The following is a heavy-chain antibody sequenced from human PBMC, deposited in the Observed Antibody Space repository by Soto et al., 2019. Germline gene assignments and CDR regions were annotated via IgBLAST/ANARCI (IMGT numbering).Heavy chain of an antibody. CDR3: TRSDYDLVGYYYYYYMDV. D-gene: IGHD3-3*01. V-gene: IGHV3-73*01. CDR2: IRSKANSYAK. CDR1: GITFSGSA. Sequence: EVQLVESGGGLVQPGGSLKLSCAASGITFSGSAMHWVRQASGKGLEWVGRIRSKANSYAKAYAASVKGRFTISRDDSKNTAYLQMNSLKTEDTAVYYCTRSDYDLVGYYYYYYMDVGGKGTTVTVSS. J-gene: IGHJ6*03.